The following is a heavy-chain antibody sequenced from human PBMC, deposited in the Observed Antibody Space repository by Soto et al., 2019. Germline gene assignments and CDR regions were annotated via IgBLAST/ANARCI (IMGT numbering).Heavy chain of an antibody. CDR2: IYHSGST. CDR1: GGSISSSNW. D-gene: IGHD3-9*01. Sequence: QVQLQESGPGLVKPSGTLSLTCAVSGGSISSSNWWSWVRQAPGKGLEWIGEIYHSGSTNYNPSLKSRVTISVDKSKNQFSLKLSSVTAADTAVYYCARDQKEKGYYDVLTAKYYYYDMDVWGQGTTVTVSS. V-gene: IGHV4-4*02. CDR3: ARDQKEKGYYDVLTAKYYYYDMDV. J-gene: IGHJ6*02.